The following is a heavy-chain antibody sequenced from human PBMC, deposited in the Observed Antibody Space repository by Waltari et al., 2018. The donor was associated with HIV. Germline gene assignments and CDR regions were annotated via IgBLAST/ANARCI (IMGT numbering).Heavy chain of an antibody. Sequence: QVQLVESGGGVVQPGRSLRLSCAASGFPFSSYGMHWVRQAPGKGLEWLAVVWYDGKNKYYADSVKGRFTVSRDNSKNTLFLQMNSLRVDDTAVYYCARTPYDTSGYCFDYWGQGTLVTVSS. J-gene: IGHJ4*02. D-gene: IGHD3-22*01. CDR2: VWYDGKNK. CDR1: GFPFSSYG. CDR3: ARTPYDTSGYCFDY. V-gene: IGHV3-33*01.